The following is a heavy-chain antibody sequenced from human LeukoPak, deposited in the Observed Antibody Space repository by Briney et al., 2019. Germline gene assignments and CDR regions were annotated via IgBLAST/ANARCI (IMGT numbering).Heavy chain of an antibody. CDR1: GYTFTSYY. D-gene: IGHD2-15*01. Sequence: EASVKVSCKASGYTFTSYYMHWVRQAPGQGVEWMGLINPSGGSTSYAQKFQGRVTMTRDTSTSTVYMELSSLRSEDTAVYYCARPGYCSGGSCYSDYWGQGTLVTVSS. V-gene: IGHV1-46*03. CDR3: ARPGYCSGGSCYSDY. CDR2: INPSGGST. J-gene: IGHJ4*02.